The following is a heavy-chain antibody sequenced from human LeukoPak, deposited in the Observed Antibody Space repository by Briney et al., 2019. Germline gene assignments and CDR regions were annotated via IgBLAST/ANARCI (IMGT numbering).Heavy chain of an antibody. CDR2: INPSSGIT. J-gene: IGHJ4*02. V-gene: IGHV1-46*01. CDR3: ARGLSPFSDY. CDR1: GYTFTNYY. Sequence: ASVKVSCKASGYTFTNYYMHWVRQAPGQGLEWMGIINPSSGITTYAQKFQGRVTMTRDTSTSTFYMELSSLRSEDTAVYYCARGLSPFSDYWGQGTLVTVSS.